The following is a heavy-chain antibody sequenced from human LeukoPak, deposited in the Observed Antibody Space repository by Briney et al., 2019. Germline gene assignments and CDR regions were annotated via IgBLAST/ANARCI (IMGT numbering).Heavy chain of an antibody. CDR1: GGSISSYY. CDR2: VHQAGHT. Sequence: SETLSLTCTVSGGSISSYYWSWIRQPPGKGLEWIASVHQAGHTYYNPSLTSRITISADTSKNQFSLKLSSVTAADTAVYYCASATELGSPVLDYWGQGTLVTVSS. CDR3: ASATELGSPVLDY. V-gene: IGHV4-59*04. J-gene: IGHJ4*02. D-gene: IGHD7-27*01.